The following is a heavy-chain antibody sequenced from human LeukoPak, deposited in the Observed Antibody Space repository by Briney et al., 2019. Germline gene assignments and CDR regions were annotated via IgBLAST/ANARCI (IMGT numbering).Heavy chain of an antibody. CDR3: ANHRDYYYYGMDV. Sequence: GGSLRLSCAASGFTFSSYAMRWVRQAPGKGLEWVSAISGSGGSTYYADSVKGRFTISRDNSKNTLYLQMNSLRAEDTAVYYCANHRDYYYYGMDVWGQGTTVTVSS. J-gene: IGHJ6*02. D-gene: IGHD3-10*01. CDR2: ISGSGGST. CDR1: GFTFSSYA. V-gene: IGHV3-23*01.